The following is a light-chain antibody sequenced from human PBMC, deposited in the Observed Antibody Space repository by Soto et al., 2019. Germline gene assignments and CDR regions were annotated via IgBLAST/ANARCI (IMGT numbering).Light chain of an antibody. CDR1: QSISPW. Sequence: DIQMTQSPSTLSASVGDRVTITCRASQSISPWLAWYQQKPGKAPKLLIFDASNLESGVPSRFSGSGSGTDFTLTISSLQPDDFATYYCLQYHTYRTFGQGTKVEVK. CDR2: DAS. CDR3: LQYHTYRT. V-gene: IGKV1-5*01. J-gene: IGKJ1*01.